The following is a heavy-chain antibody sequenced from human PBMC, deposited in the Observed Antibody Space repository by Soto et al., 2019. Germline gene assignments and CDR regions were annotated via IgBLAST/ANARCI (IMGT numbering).Heavy chain of an antibody. D-gene: IGHD3-22*01. CDR2: IYYSGST. J-gene: IGHJ4*02. Sequence: SETLSLTCTVSGGSISSSSYYWGWIRQPPGKGLEWIGSIYYSGSTYYNPSLKSRVTISVDTSKNQFSLKLSPVTAADTAVYYCARQYYDSSGYLTPDFDYWGQGTLVTVSS. CDR3: ARQYYDSSGYLTPDFDY. V-gene: IGHV4-39*01. CDR1: GGSISSSSYY.